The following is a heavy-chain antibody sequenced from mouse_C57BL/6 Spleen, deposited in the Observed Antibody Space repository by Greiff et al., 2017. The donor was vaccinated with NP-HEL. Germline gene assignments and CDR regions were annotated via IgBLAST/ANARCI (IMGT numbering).Heavy chain of an antibody. CDR2: FHPYNDDT. CDR3: ARGGGRDYYGSSLYYFDY. V-gene: IGHV1-47*01. D-gene: IGHD1-1*01. J-gene: IGHJ2*01. CDR1: GYTFTTYP. Sequence: VQLQESGAELVKPGASVKMSCKASGYTFTTYPIEWMKQNHGKSLEWIGNFHPYNDDTKYNEKFKGKATLTVEKSSSTVYLELSRLTSDDSAVYYCARGGGRDYYGSSLYYFDYWGQGTTLTVSS.